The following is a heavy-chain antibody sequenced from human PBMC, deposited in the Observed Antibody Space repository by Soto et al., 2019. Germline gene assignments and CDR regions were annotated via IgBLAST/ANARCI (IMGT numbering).Heavy chain of an antibody. CDR3: ARELIAARAPFDY. J-gene: IGHJ4*02. V-gene: IGHV3-30-3*01. CDR2: ISYDGSNK. D-gene: IGHD6-6*01. Sequence: QVQLVESGGGVVQPGRSLRLSCAASGFTFSSYAMHWVRQAPGKGLEWVAVISYDGSNKYYADPVKGRFTISRDNSKNTLYLQMNSLRAEDTAVYYCARELIAARAPFDYWGQGTLVTVSS. CDR1: GFTFSSYA.